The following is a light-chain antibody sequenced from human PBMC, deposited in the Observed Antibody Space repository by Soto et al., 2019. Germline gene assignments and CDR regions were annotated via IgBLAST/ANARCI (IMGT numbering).Light chain of an antibody. CDR1: SSDVGGYNS. V-gene: IGLV2-14*03. J-gene: IGLJ2*01. Sequence: QLVLTQPASVSGSPGQSITISCTGTSSDVGGYNSVSWYQQHPDKAPQLMIFDVSNRPSGISDRFSGSKSGNTASLTISGLQAEDEADYYCSSYTNANSLVFGGGTKVTVL. CDR3: SSYTNANSLV. CDR2: DVS.